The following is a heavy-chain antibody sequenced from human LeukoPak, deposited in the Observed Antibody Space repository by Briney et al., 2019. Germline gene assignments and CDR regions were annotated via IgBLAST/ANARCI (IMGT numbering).Heavy chain of an antibody. V-gene: IGHV3-9*03. CDR1: GFTFDDYA. CDR2: ISWNSGSI. CDR3: AKGSGYSSMGNWFDP. Sequence: GRSLRLSCAASGFTFDDYAMHWVRQAPGKGLEWVPGISWNSGSIGYADSVKGRFTISRDNAKNSLYLQMNSLRAEDMALYYCAKGSGYSSMGNWFDPWGQGTLVTVSS. D-gene: IGHD6-13*01. J-gene: IGHJ5*02.